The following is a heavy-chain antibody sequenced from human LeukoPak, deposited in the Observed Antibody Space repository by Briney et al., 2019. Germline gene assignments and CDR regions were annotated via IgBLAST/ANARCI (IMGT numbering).Heavy chain of an antibody. J-gene: IGHJ3*02. Sequence: GGTLRLSCAASGFTFSSYAMSWVRQAPGKGLGWVSTISGSGGSTYNADSVKGRFTIARDDSKNTLYLQMNSLRAEDTALYYCARVDSGSYLGAFDIWGQGTMVTVSS. CDR1: GFTFSSYA. CDR2: ISGSGGST. D-gene: IGHD1-26*01. V-gene: IGHV3-23*01. CDR3: ARVDSGSYLGAFDI.